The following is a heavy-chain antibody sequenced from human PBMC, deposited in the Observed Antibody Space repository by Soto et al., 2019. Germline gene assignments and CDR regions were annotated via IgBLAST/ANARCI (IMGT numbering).Heavy chain of an antibody. J-gene: IGHJ6*02. CDR1: GGTFSSYA. D-gene: IGHD2-21*02. CDR3: ARDRGHIVVVTRDYYYGMDV. Sequence: SVKVSCKASGGTFSSYAISWVRQAPGQGLEWMGGIIPIFGTANYAQKFQGRVTITADESTSTAYMELSSLRSEDTAVYYCARDRGHIVVVTRDYYYGMDVWGQGTTVTVS. V-gene: IGHV1-69*13. CDR2: IIPIFGTA.